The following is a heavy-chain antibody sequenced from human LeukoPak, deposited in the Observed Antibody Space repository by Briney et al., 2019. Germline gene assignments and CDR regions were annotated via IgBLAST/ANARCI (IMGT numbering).Heavy chain of an antibody. J-gene: IGHJ4*02. Sequence: GGSLRLSCAASGFTFSSYSMNWVRQAPGKGLEWVSYISSSSSTIYYADSVKGRFTISRDNAKNSLYLQMNSLRAEDTAVYYCASDGYVVGATINGFADYWGQGTLVTVSS. V-gene: IGHV3-48*04. CDR1: GFTFSSYS. CDR2: ISSSSSTI. D-gene: IGHD1-26*01. CDR3: ASDGYVVGATINGFADY.